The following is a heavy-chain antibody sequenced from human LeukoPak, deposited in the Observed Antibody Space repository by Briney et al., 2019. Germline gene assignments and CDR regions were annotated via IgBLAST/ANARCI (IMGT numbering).Heavy chain of an antibody. CDR3: ANAGRDSSSTISCGMDV. V-gene: IGHV3-7*01. CDR1: GFTFSDYY. Sequence: PGGSLRLSCAASGFTFSDYYMSWVRQAPGKGLEWVANIKQDGSDKHYVDSVKGRFTISRDNAKNSLYLQMNSLRAEDTAVYYCANAGRDSSSTISCGMDVWGQGTTVTVSS. J-gene: IGHJ6*02. D-gene: IGHD6-13*01. CDR2: IKQDGSDK.